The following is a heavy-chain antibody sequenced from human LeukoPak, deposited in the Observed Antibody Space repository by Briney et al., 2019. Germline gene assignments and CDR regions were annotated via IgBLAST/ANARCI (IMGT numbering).Heavy chain of an antibody. Sequence: ASVKVSCKASGYTFTSYDINWVRQATEQGLEWMGWMNPNSGNTGYAQKFQGRVTITADKSTSTAYMELSSLRSEDTAVYYCARSIAVALHWFDPWGQGTLVTVSS. V-gene: IGHV1-8*01. CDR1: GYTFTSYD. J-gene: IGHJ5*02. CDR2: MNPNSGNT. D-gene: IGHD6-19*01. CDR3: ARSIAVALHWFDP.